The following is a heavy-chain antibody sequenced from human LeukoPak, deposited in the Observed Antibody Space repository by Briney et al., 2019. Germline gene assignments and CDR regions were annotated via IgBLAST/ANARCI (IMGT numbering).Heavy chain of an antibody. Sequence: ASVKVSCKASGYTFTSYGISWVRQAPGQGLEGMGWISAYNGNTDYPQKPQGRVTITTDTSTRTAYMELRSLRSDDTAVDYCARDLLNPYCSGGSCIGWFDPWGQGTLVTVSS. CDR2: ISAYNGNT. V-gene: IGHV1-18*01. J-gene: IGHJ5*02. CDR1: GYTFTSYG. CDR3: ARDLLNPYCSGGSCIGWFDP. D-gene: IGHD2-15*01.